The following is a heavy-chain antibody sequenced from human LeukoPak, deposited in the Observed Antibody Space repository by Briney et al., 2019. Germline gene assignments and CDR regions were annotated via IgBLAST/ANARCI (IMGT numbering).Heavy chain of an antibody. V-gene: IGHV4-59*08. CDR2: FYYSGST. CDR1: GGSISNYY. D-gene: IGHD3-16*01. CDR3: VTLGQPNAFDI. J-gene: IGHJ3*02. Sequence: SETLSLTCTVSGGSISNYYWSWIRQPPGKGLECIGYFYYSGSTNYNPSLKSRVTISVDTSKSQFSLKLTSVTAADTAVYYCVTLGQPNAFDIWGQGTMVTVSP.